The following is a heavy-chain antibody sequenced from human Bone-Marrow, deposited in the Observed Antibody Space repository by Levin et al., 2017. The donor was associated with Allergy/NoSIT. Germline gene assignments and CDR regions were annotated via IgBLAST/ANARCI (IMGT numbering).Heavy chain of an antibody. V-gene: IGHV3-21*01. J-gene: IGHJ6*03. CDR1: GFTFSSYS. CDR2: ISSSSSYI. CDR3: ARDSEGGSSWYIDYYYYMDV. Sequence: GGSLRLSCAASGFTFSSYSMNWVRQAPGKGLEWVSSISSSSSYIYYADSVKGRFTISRDNAKNSLYLQMNSLRAEDTAVYYCARDSEGGSSWYIDYYYYMDVWGKGTTVTVSS. D-gene: IGHD6-13*01.